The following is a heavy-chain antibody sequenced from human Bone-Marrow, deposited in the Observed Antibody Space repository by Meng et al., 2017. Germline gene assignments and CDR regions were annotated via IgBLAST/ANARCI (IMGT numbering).Heavy chain of an antibody. CDR2: IYHSGST. D-gene: IGHD5-18*01. CDR1: GGSISSSNW. Sequence: QGQLSEPGPGLVNPSGTLSLTCAVSGGSISSSNWWSWVRQPTGKGLEWIGEIYHSGSTNYNPSLKSRVTISVDKSKNQFSLKLSSVTAADTAVYYCARDLVRTAMVGVFDYWGQGTLVTVSS. CDR3: ARDLVRTAMVGVFDY. V-gene: IGHV4-4*02. J-gene: IGHJ4*02.